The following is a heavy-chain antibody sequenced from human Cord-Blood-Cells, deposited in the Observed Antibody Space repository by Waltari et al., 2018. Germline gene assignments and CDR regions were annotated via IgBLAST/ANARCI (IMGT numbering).Heavy chain of an antibody. J-gene: IGHJ5*02. CDR1: GYTFTSYA. V-gene: IGHV1-3*01. D-gene: IGHD5-18*01. Sequence: QVQLVQSGAEVKKPGASVKVSCKASGYTFTSYAMHWVRQAPGQRLEWMGWINAGNGNTKYSQKFQGRVTITRDTSASTAYMELSSLRSEDTAVYYCARGPSGYSYGYWFDPWGQRTLVTVSS. CDR3: ARGPSGYSYGYWFDP. CDR2: INAGNGNT.